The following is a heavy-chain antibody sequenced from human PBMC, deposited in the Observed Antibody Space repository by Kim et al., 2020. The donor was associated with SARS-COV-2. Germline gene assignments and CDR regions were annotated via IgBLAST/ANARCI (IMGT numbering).Heavy chain of an antibody. D-gene: IGHD2-2*01. CDR1: GYTFTGYY. CDR2: INPNSGGT. Sequence: ASVKVSCKASGYTFTGYYVHWVRQAPGQGLEWMGRINPNSGGTNYALKFQGRVTMTRDTSISTAYMELSRLRSDDTAVYYCARGYAAPYYYGMDVWGQGTTVTVSS. V-gene: IGHV1-2*06. J-gene: IGHJ6*02. CDR3: ARGYAAPYYYGMDV.